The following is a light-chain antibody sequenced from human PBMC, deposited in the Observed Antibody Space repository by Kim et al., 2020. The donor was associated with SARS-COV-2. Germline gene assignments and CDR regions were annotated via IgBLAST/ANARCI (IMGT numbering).Light chain of an antibody. V-gene: IGKV1-12*01. Sequence: ASVGDRVTITCRASQGISDWLAWYQQRPGKAPKRLIYEASSLQSGVPSRFSGSGSGTDFTLTISRLQPEDFATYYCQQTDSFPWTFGQGTKVDIK. CDR3: QQTDSFPWT. J-gene: IGKJ1*01. CDR1: QGISDW. CDR2: EAS.